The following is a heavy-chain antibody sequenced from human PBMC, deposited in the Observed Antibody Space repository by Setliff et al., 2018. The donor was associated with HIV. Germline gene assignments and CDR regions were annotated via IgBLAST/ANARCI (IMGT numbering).Heavy chain of an antibody. CDR3: ARSKTFYDFWGGYYTHGAFKI. J-gene: IGHJ3*02. CDR1: GGSISSYY. CDR2: TYFRGGT. V-gene: IGHV4-59*04. Sequence: PSETLSLTCTVSGGSISSYYWSWIRQPPGKGLEWIGSTYFRGGTYNNPSLENRFSISIDTSENQISLKLYSVTAADTAVYYCARSKTFYDFWGGYYTHGAFKIWGLGTMVTVSS. D-gene: IGHD3-3*01.